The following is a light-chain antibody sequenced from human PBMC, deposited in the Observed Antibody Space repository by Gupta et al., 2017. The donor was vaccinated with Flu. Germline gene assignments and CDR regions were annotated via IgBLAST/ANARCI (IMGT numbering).Light chain of an antibody. CDR1: QSISDY. J-gene: IGKJ2*01. Sequence: DIQMTQSPSSLSASIGDRVTITCRASQSISDYLNWYQQTPGKAPKLLIHSASSLQSGVPSRFSGSGSGTDFTLTISSRQPEDFAVYYCQQNYNAPPYTFGQGTKLEIK. CDR2: SAS. CDR3: QQNYNAPPYT. V-gene: IGKV1-39*01.